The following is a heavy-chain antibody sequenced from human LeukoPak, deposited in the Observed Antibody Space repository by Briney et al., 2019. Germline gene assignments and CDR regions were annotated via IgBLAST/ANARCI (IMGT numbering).Heavy chain of an antibody. Sequence: SETLSLTCTVSGGSISSSSYYWGWIRQPPGKGLEWIGSIYYSGSTYYNPSLKSRVTISVDTSKNQFSLKLSSVTAADTAVYYCASPGGYYYYYMDVWGKGTRSPSP. CDR1: GGSISSSSYY. J-gene: IGHJ6*03. CDR2: IYYSGST. D-gene: IGHD3-16*01. CDR3: ASPGGYYYYYMDV. V-gene: IGHV4-39*01.